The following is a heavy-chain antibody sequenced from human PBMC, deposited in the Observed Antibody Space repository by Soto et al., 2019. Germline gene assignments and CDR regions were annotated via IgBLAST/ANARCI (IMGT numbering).Heavy chain of an antibody. D-gene: IGHD2-15*01. CDR3: ARDGCRGGSCYPMDHPYYYGMDV. Sequence: QVQLVQSGAEVKKPGASVKVSCKASGYTFTSYYMHWVRQAPGQGLEWMGIINPSGGSTSYAQKCQGRVSMTRDTSTSTVYMELSSLRSEDTAVYYCARDGCRGGSCYPMDHPYYYGMDVWGQGTTVTVSS. CDR1: GYTFTSYY. CDR2: INPSGGST. J-gene: IGHJ6*02. V-gene: IGHV1-46*01.